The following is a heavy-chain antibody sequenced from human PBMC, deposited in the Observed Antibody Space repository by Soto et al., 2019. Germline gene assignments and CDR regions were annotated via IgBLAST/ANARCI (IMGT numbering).Heavy chain of an antibody. Sequence: QVQLVQSGAEVKKPGASVKVSCKASGYTFTSYGISWVRQAPGQGLEWMGWISAYNGNTNYAQKLQGRVTMTTDTSTSTAYMERRSLRSDDTAVYYCARLRGELPLYYYYYMDVWGKGTTVTVSS. D-gene: IGHD2-15*01. J-gene: IGHJ6*03. CDR1: GYTFTSYG. CDR2: ISAYNGNT. V-gene: IGHV1-18*01. CDR3: ARLRGELPLYYYYYMDV.